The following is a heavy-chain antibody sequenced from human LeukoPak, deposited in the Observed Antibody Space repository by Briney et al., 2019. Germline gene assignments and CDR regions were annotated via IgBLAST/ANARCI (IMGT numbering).Heavy chain of an antibody. CDR3: ARGDPYSSSWRHDAFDI. Sequence: SVKVSCKASGGTFSSYAISWVRQAPGQGLEWMGGIIPIFGTANYAQKFQGRVTITADESTSTAYMELSSLRSEDTAVYYCARGDPYSSSWRHDAFDIWGQGTMVTVSS. CDR1: GGTFSSYA. J-gene: IGHJ3*02. CDR2: IIPIFGTA. V-gene: IGHV1-69*13. D-gene: IGHD6-13*01.